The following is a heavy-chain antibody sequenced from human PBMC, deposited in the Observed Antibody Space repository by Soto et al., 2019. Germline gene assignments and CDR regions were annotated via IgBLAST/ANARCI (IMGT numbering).Heavy chain of an antibody. D-gene: IGHD6-19*01. CDR1: GFTFSSYS. J-gene: IGHJ4*02. Sequence: GGSLRLSCASSGFTFSSYSMNWVRQAPGKGLEWVSYISSSSSTIYYADSVKGRFTISRDNAKTSLYLQMNGLRAEDTAVYYCARRGSSSGGPSPFDYWGQGTLVTVSS. V-gene: IGHV3-48*01. CDR2: ISSSSSTI. CDR3: ARRGSSSGGPSPFDY.